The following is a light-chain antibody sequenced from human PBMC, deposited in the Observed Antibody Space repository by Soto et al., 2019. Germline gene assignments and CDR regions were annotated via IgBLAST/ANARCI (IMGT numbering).Light chain of an antibody. CDR3: QQYNNWPYT. Sequence: EIVXTQSPXTLSVSPGERATLSCRASQSVSRNLAWYQQKPGQAPRLLIYAASTRATGIPARFSGSGSGTEFTLTISSLQSEDFAVYYCQQYNNWPYTFGQGTKLEIK. CDR2: AAS. V-gene: IGKV3-15*01. CDR1: QSVSRN. J-gene: IGKJ2*01.